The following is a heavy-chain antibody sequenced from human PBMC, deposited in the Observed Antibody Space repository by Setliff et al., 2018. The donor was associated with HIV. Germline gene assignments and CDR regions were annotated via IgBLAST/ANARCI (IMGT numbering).Heavy chain of an antibody. CDR2: ISPHSGVT. Sequence: ASVKVSCKASGYTFTDYFTHWVRQAPGQGLEWMGWISPHSGVTNAGQKFQGRVTMTRDTSNSTVYMELSRLTSDDTAVYYCARDLRHSSGWSPIDYWGQGTLVTVSS. CDR1: GYTFTDYF. J-gene: IGHJ4*02. D-gene: IGHD6-19*01. CDR3: ARDLRHSSGWSPIDY. V-gene: IGHV1-2*02.